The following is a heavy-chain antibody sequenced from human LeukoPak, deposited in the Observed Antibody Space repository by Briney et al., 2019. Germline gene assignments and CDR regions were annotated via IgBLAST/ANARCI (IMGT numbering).Heavy chain of an antibody. V-gene: IGHV4-39*07. J-gene: IGHJ4*02. CDR2: VSHSGST. CDR3: ARERIERYTYASSDFDY. CDR1: GGSISSSPYY. Sequence: SERLSLTCTVSGGSISSSPYYWGWIRQPPGKGLEWIASVSHSGSTYYNPSLKSRVTISVDTSKNQFSLKVTSVTAADTALYYCARERIERYTYASSDFDYWGRGTLVTVSS. D-gene: IGHD5-18*01.